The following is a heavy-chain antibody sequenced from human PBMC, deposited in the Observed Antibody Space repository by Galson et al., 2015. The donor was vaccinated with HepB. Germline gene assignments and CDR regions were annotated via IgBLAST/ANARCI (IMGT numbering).Heavy chain of an antibody. CDR3: ARDLPHDLIAAAGTGEFDY. CDR1: GYTFTSYG. CDR2: ISAYNGNT. J-gene: IGHJ4*02. Sequence: SVKVSCKASGYTFTSYGISWVRQAPGQGLEWMGWISAYNGNTNYAQKLQGRVTMTTDTSTSTAYMELRSLRSDDTAVYYCARDLPHDLIAAAGTGEFDYWGQGTLVTVSS. V-gene: IGHV1-18*01. D-gene: IGHD6-13*01.